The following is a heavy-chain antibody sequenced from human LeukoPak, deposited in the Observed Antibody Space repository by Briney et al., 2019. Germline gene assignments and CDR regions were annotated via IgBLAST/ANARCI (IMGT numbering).Heavy chain of an antibody. CDR3: AKSYFDYSTYYSYYFNL. Sequence: SGTLSLTCTVSGGSISGGYWSWIRQPPGRGLEWVGYVYTSGSTNYNPALKSRVTISVEKSKSQFALKLKSVTAADTAVYYCAKSYFDYSTYYSYYFNLWGQGALVTVSS. CDR1: GGSISGGY. D-gene: IGHD4-11*01. J-gene: IGHJ4*02. CDR2: VYTSGST. V-gene: IGHV4-4*09.